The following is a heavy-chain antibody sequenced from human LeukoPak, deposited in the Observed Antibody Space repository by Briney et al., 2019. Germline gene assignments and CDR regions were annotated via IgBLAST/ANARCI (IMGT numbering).Heavy chain of an antibody. CDR1: GGSISSYY. CDR3: ARELWIATTGTTAFDY. J-gene: IGHJ4*02. D-gene: IGHD6-13*01. V-gene: IGHV4-59*12. CDR2: FYHSGN. Sequence: SETLSLTCTVSGGSISSYYWSWIRQPPGKGLEWIGSFYHSGNNYNPSLRSRVTISVDTSKNQFSLKLSSVTAADTAVYYCARELWIATTGTTAFDYWGQGTLVTVSS.